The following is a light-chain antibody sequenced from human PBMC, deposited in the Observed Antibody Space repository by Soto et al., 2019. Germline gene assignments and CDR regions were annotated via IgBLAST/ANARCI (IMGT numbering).Light chain of an antibody. V-gene: IGKV3-20*01. Sequence: EIVLTQSPGILSLSPGERATLSCRASQSVSSSYLAWYQQKPGQAPKLLIYGASSRATGIPDRFSGSGSGTDFTLTISRLEPEDFAVYYCQQYGSSPRYTFGQGTKLEIK. J-gene: IGKJ2*01. CDR2: GAS. CDR1: QSVSSSY. CDR3: QQYGSSPRYT.